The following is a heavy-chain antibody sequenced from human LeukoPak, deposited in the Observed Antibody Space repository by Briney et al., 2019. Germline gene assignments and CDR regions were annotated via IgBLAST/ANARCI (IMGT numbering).Heavy chain of an antibody. J-gene: IGHJ4*02. D-gene: IGHD6-6*01. CDR2: MNPNSGNT. CDR3: ARATQYSSSGFDY. Sequence: ASVKVSCKASGYTFTSYDINWVRQSTGQGLEWMGWMNPNSGNTGYAQKFQGRVTITRNTSISTAYMELSSLRSEDTAVYYCARATQYSSSGFDYWGQGTLVTVSS. V-gene: IGHV1-8*03. CDR1: GYTFTSYD.